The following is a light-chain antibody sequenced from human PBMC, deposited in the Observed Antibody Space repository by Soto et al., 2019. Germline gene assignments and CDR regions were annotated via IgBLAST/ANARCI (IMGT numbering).Light chain of an antibody. Sequence: EIVLTQSPGTLSLSPGERATLSCRASQSLSSSYLVWYQQKPGQAPRLLIYGASSMATGIPDRFSGSGSGTDFTLTISRLEPEDFAVYYCQHYGNTPPSVTFGPGTKVDIK. J-gene: IGKJ3*01. CDR2: GAS. V-gene: IGKV3-20*01. CDR3: QHYGNTPPSVT. CDR1: QSLSSSY.